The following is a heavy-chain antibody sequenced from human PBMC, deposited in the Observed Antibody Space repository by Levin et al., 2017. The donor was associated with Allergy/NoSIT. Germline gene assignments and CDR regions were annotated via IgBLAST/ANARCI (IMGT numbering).Heavy chain of an antibody. V-gene: IGHV3-30-3*01. CDR2: ISYDGSNK. D-gene: IGHD6-13*01. CDR1: GFTFSSYA. CDR3: ARDGSSWYFDY. J-gene: IGHJ4*02. Sequence: LPGGSLRLSCAASGFTFSSYAMHWVRQAPGKGLEWVAVISYDGSNKYYADSVKGRFTISRDNSKNTLYLQMNSLRAEDTAVYYCARDGSSWYFDYWGQGTLVTVSS.